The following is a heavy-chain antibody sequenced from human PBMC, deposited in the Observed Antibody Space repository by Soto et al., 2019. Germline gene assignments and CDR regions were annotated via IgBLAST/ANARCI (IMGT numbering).Heavy chain of an antibody. Sequence: SETLSLTCTVSGVSVSSGSYYWSWIRQPPGKGLEWIGYIYYSGSTNYNPSLKSRVTISVDTSKNQFSLKLSSVTAADTAVYYCARQAIFGVVINGMDVWGQGTTVTVSS. CDR1: GVSVSSGSYY. J-gene: IGHJ6*02. D-gene: IGHD3-3*01. CDR2: IYYSGST. V-gene: IGHV4-61*01. CDR3: ARQAIFGVVINGMDV.